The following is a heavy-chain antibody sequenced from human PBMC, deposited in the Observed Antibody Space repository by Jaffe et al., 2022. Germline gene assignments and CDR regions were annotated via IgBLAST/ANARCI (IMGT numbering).Heavy chain of an antibody. D-gene: IGHD3-3*01. Sequence: EVQLLESGGGLVQPGGSLRLSCAASGFTFSSYAMSWVRQAPGKGLEWVSAISGSGGSTYYADSVKGRFTISRDNSKNTLYLQMNSLRAEDTAVYYCAKDESRAYYDFWSGYFTATNWFDPWGQGTLVTVSS. CDR3: AKDESRAYYDFWSGYFTATNWFDP. CDR1: GFTFSSYA. V-gene: IGHV3-23*01. J-gene: IGHJ5*02. CDR2: ISGSGGST.